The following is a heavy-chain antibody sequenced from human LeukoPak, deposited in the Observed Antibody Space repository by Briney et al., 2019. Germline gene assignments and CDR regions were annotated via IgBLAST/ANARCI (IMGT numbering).Heavy chain of an antibody. CDR2: ISGSGGST. D-gene: IGHD7-27*01. V-gene: IGHV3-23*01. CDR1: GFTFNNYA. Sequence: GGSLRLSCAASGFTFNNYAMSWVRQAPGKGLEWVSAISGSGGSTYYADSVKGRFTISRDNSKNTLYLQMSSLRAEDTAVYFCAKVNWDDAFDIWGQGAMVTVSS. CDR3: AKVNWDDAFDI. J-gene: IGHJ3*02.